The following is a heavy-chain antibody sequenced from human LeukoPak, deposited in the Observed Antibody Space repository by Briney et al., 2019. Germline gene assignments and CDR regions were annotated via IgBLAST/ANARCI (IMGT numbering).Heavy chain of an antibody. J-gene: IGHJ6*03. Sequence: SETLSLTCTVSGGSISSSSYYWGWIRQPPGKGLEWIGSIYYSGSTYYNPSLKSRVTISVDTSKNHFSLKVTSVTAADTAVYYCARVRQNYYYYMDVWGKGTTVTVSS. CDR1: GGSISSSSYY. V-gene: IGHV4-39*02. CDR2: IYYSGST. CDR3: ARVRQNYYYYMDV.